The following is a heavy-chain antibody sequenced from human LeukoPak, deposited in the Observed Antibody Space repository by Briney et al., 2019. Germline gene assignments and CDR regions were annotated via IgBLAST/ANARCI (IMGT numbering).Heavy chain of an antibody. Sequence: XQTLSLTCTVSGGSISSGGYSWSWIRQPPGKGLEWIGYIYHSGSTYYNPSLKSRVTISVDTSKSRFSLKLTSVTAADTAVYYCARLEFSSSSFDYWGQGTLVTVSP. D-gene: IGHD6-6*01. CDR1: GGSISSGGYS. J-gene: IGHJ4*02. V-gene: IGHV4-30-2*01. CDR2: IYHSGST. CDR3: ARLEFSSSSFDY.